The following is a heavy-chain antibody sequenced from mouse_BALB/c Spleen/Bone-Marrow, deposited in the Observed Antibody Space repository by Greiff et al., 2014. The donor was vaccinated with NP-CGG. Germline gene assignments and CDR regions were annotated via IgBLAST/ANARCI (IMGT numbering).Heavy chain of an antibody. J-gene: IGHJ3*01. CDR3: AREGGSRAY. Sequence: EVQLQQSGPGLVKPSQSLSLTCSVTGFSITSGYYWNWVRQFPGNKLEWMGYISYDGSNNYNPSLKNRISITRDTSKNQFFLKLNSVTTEDTATYYCAREGGSRAYWGQGTRVTVSA. V-gene: IGHV3-6*02. CDR1: GFSITSGYY. D-gene: IGHD1-1*01. CDR2: ISYDGSN.